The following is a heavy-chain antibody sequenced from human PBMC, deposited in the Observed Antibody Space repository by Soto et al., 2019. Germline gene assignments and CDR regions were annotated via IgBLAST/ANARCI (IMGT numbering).Heavy chain of an antibody. J-gene: IGHJ6*02. CDR3: AKSSRSYYYYYGMDV. CDR2: ISNDGSKK. CDR1: GLTLITYG. V-gene: IGHV3-30*18. Sequence: QVQLVESGGGVVQPGKSLRLSCAASGLTLITYGRHWVRQAPGKGLEWVAVISNDGSKKHYADSVKGRFTISRDDSENTVYLQMNSLRPDDTAVYYWAKSSRSYYYYYGMDVWGQGTTVTVSS. D-gene: IGHD6-6*01.